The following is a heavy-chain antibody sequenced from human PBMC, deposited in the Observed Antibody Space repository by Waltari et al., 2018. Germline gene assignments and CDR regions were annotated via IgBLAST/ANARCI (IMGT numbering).Heavy chain of an antibody. CDR2: IYYSGST. Sequence: QVQLQESGPGLVKPSETLSLTCTVSGGSISSYYWSWIRQPPGKGLEWIGYIYYSGSTNYNPSLKSRVTISVDTSKNQFSLKLSSVTAADTAVYYCARKDGGSSSPGWFDPWGQGTLVIVSS. V-gene: IGHV4-59*01. CDR3: ARKDGGSSSPGWFDP. D-gene: IGHD6-13*01. CDR1: GGSISSYY. J-gene: IGHJ5*02.